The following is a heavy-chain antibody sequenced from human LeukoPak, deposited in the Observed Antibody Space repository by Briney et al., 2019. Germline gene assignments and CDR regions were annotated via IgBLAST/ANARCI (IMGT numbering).Heavy chain of an antibody. CDR3: AKDYCSSTSCPSAEYFQH. V-gene: IGHV3-23*01. D-gene: IGHD2-2*01. Sequence: GGSLRLSCAASGFTFSSYAMSWVRQAPGKGLEWVSAISGSGGSTYYADSVKGRFTISRDNSKNTLYLQMNSLRAEDTAVYYCAKDYCSSTSCPSAEYFQHWGQGTLVTVSS. CDR1: GFTFSSYA. CDR2: ISGSGGST. J-gene: IGHJ1*01.